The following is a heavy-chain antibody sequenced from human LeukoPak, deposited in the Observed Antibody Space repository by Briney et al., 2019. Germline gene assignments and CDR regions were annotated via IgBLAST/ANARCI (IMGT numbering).Heavy chain of an antibody. V-gene: IGHV1-46*01. CDR3: ARYKYSGALFDY. Sequence: ASVKVSCKASGGTFSSYAISWVRQAPGQGLEWMGIINPSGGSTSYAQKFQGRVTMTRDTSTSTVYMELSSLRSEDTAVYYCARYKYSGALFDYWGQGTLVTVSS. CDR1: GGTFSSYA. D-gene: IGHD5-24*01. J-gene: IGHJ4*02. CDR2: INPSGGST.